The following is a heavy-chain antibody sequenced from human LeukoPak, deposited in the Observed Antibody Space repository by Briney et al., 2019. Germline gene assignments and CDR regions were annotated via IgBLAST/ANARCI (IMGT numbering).Heavy chain of an antibody. J-gene: IGHJ5*02. CDR3: ARGRGVPAAIIWFDP. D-gene: IGHD2-2*01. V-gene: IGHV4-34*01. CDR2: INHSGST. CDR1: GGSFSGYY. Sequence: PSETLSLTCAVYGGSFSGYYWSWIRQPPGKGLEWIGEINHSGSTNYNPPLKSRVTISVDTSKNQFSLKLSSVTAADTAVYYCARGRGVPAAIIWFDPWGQGTLVTVSS.